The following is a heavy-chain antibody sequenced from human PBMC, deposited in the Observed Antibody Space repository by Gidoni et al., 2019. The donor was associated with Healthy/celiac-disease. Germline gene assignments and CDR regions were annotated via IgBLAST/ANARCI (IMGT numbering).Heavy chain of an antibody. CDR2: ISYDGSTK. J-gene: IGHJ3*02. Sequence: QVQLVESVGGVVQPGRALRLSCAAYGFTFSSYSMHWFRQAPGKGLEWVAVISYDGSTKYYADSVKGRFTISRDNSKNTLYLQMNSLRAEATAVYYCARGSPYSSGWYGDAFDIWGQGTMVTVSS. D-gene: IGHD6-19*01. CDR1: GFTFSSYS. CDR3: ARGSPYSSGWYGDAFDI. V-gene: IGHV3-30*01.